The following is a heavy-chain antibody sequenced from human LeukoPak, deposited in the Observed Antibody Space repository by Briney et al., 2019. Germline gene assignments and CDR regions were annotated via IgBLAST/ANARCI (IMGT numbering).Heavy chain of an antibody. CDR3: ARPGLEGGNSPYYFDY. Sequence: GESLKISCKCSGYRFSTYWIGWVREMPGKGLEWMWIIYPGDSDTRYSPSIQGQATISADKSISTAYLQRSTLKASDSAMYYCARPGLEGGNSPYYFDYWGQGTLVTVSS. CDR2: IYPGDSDT. V-gene: IGHV5-51*01. J-gene: IGHJ4*02. D-gene: IGHD4-23*01. CDR1: GYRFSTYW.